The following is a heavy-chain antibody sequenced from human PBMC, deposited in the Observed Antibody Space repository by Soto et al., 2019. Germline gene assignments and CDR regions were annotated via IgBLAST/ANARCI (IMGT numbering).Heavy chain of an antibody. CDR2: IYYSGST. CDR3: AGAYCSGTTCYGLYGMDV. Sequence: SETLSLTCTVSGGSISSSSYYWGWIRQPPGKGLEWIGSIYYSGSTYYNPSLKSRVTISVDNSKNTLFLQMNSLRAEDTALYYCAGAYCSGTTCYGLYGMDVWGQGTTVTVSS. CDR1: GGSISSSSYY. V-gene: IGHV4-39*07. J-gene: IGHJ6*02. D-gene: IGHD2-2*01.